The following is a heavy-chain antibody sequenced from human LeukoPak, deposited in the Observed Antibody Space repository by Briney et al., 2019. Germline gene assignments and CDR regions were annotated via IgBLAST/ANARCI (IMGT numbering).Heavy chain of an antibody. V-gene: IGHV4-39*01. CDR2: IYYSGST. CDR3: ARRSPQCWGGDCYFDY. J-gene: IGHJ4*02. D-gene: IGHD2-21*02. Sequence: SETLSLTCTVSGGSISNSSDYWGWIRQPPGKGLEWIGSIYYSGSTYYNPSLKSRVTISVDTSKDQFSLKLSSVSAADTAVYYCARRSPQCWGGDCYFDYWGQGTLVTVSS. CDR1: GGSISNSSDY.